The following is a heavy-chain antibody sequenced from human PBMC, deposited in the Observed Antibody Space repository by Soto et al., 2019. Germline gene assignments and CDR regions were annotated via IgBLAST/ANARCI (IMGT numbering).Heavy chain of an antibody. CDR3: ARFVKDGYNEDYYYGMDV. V-gene: IGHV4-59*01. J-gene: IGHJ6*02. Sequence: PSETLSLTCPVSGGSISSYYWSWIRPPPGKGLEWIGYIYYSGSTNYNPPLKSRVTISVDTSKNQFSLKLSSVTAADTAVYYCARFVKDGYNEDYYYGMDVWGQGTTVTVSS. D-gene: IGHD5-12*01. CDR1: GGSISSYY. CDR2: IYYSGST.